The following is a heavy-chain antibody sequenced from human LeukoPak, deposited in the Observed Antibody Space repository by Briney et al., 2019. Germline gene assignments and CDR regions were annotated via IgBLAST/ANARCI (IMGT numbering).Heavy chain of an antibody. V-gene: IGHV4-31*03. CDR3: ARTAARRFDY. Sequence: SETLSLTCTVSGGSISSGGYYWSWIRQHPGKGLEWIGYIYYSGSTYYNPSLKSRVTISVDTSKNQFSLKLSSVNAADTAVYYCARTAARRFDYWGQGTLVTVSS. CDR2: IYYSGST. J-gene: IGHJ4*02. D-gene: IGHD6-6*01. CDR1: GGSISSGGYY.